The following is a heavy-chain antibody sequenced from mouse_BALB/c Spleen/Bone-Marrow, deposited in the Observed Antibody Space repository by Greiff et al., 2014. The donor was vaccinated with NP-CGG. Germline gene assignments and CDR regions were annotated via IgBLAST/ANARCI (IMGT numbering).Heavy chain of an antibody. CDR1: GFSLTNYG. V-gene: IGHV2-9*02. CDR2: IWADGST. D-gene: IGHD1-2*01. J-gene: IGHJ4*01. CDR3: ARITTATGAMDY. Sequence: VQVVESGPGLVAPSQSLSITCTVSGFSLTNYGVHWVRRPPGKGLEWLGVIWADGSTNYNSALMSRLSISKDNSKSQVFFKMNSLQTDDTAMYYCARITTATGAMDYWGQGTSVTVSS.